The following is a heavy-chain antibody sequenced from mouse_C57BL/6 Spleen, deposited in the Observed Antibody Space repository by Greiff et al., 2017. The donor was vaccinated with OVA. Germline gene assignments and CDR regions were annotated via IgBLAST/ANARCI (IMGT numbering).Heavy chain of an antibody. Sequence: LQPGAELVKPGASVKMSCKASGYTFTSYWITWVKQRPGQGLEWIGDIYPGSGSTNYNEKFKSKATLTVDTSSSTAYMQLSSLTSEDSAVYYCARNYYGSLYWGQGTTLTVSS. J-gene: IGHJ2*01. CDR1: GYTFTSYW. D-gene: IGHD1-1*01. V-gene: IGHV1-55*01. CDR3: ARNYYGSLY. CDR2: IYPGSGST.